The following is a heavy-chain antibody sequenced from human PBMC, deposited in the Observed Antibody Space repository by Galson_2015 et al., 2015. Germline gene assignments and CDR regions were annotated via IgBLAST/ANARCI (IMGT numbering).Heavy chain of an antibody. Sequence: QSGAEVKKPGESLKISCKGSGYRFTTYWIGWVRQMPGKGLEWMGIVYPGDSETRYSPSFQGQVTISADKSISTAYLQWSSLKASDTAMYYCARGGFTYGDAFDIWGQGTMVTVSS. J-gene: IGHJ3*02. D-gene: IGHD5-18*01. CDR2: VYPGDSET. CDR3: ARGGFTYGDAFDI. V-gene: IGHV5-51*03. CDR1: GYRFTTYW.